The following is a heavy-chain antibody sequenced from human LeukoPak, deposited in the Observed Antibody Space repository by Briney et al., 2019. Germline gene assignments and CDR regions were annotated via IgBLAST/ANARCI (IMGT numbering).Heavy chain of an antibody. D-gene: IGHD2-21*01. CDR2: ISSSSSYI. CDR1: GFTFSSYS. J-gene: IGHJ4*02. V-gene: IGHV3-21*01. Sequence: GGSLRLSCAASGFTFSSYSMNWVRQAPGKRLEWVSSISSSSSYIYYADSVKGRFTISRDNAKNSLYLRMNSLRAEDTAVYYCARDSCGGDCRDYWGQGTLVTVSS. CDR3: ARDSCGGDCRDY.